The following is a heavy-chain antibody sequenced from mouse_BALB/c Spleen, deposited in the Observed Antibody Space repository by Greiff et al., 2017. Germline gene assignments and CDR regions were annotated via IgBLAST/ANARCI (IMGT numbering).Heavy chain of an antibody. J-gene: IGHJ1*01. D-gene: IGHD1-1*01. V-gene: IGHV5-9-4*01. CDR1: GFTFSSYA. Sequence: EVHLVESGGGLVKPGGSLKLSCAASGFTFSSYAMSWVRQSPEKRLEWVAEISSGGSYTYYPDTVTGRFTISRDNAKNTLYLEMSSLRSEDTAMYYCAREGNYYGSSYWYFDVWGAGTTVTVSS. CDR2: ISSGGSYT. CDR3: AREGNYYGSSYWYFDV.